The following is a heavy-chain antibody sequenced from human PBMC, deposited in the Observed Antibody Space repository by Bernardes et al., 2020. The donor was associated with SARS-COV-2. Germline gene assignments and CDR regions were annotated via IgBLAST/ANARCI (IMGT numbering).Heavy chain of an antibody. CDR3: AKAYPYFGVIIMWEVPHYYYGMDV. V-gene: IGHV3-21*01. CDR2: ISSSSSNI. D-gene: IGHD3-3*01. Sequence: GGSLRLSCAASGFTFSSYSMNWVRQAPGKGLEWVSAISSSSSNIYYADSVKGRFTISRDNAKNTLYLQMNSLRAEDTAVYYCAKAYPYFGVIIMWEVPHYYYGMDVWGQGTTVTVSS. J-gene: IGHJ6*02. CDR1: GFTFSSYS.